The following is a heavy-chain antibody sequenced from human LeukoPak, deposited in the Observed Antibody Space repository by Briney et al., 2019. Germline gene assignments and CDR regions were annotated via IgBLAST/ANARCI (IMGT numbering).Heavy chain of an antibody. CDR1: GFPFNSYG. CDR2: IRHDGINE. Sequence: GGSLRLSCAASGFPFNSYGMHWVRQAPGKGLEWVAYIRHDGINEYYADSVKGRFTISRDISRKTLYLQMNSLGAEDTAVYYCAGEQSEGFDYWGQGTLVTVSS. V-gene: IGHV3-30*02. J-gene: IGHJ4*02. CDR3: AGEQSEGFDY.